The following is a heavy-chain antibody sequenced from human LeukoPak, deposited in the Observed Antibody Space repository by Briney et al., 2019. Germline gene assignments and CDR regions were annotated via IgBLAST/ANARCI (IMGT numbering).Heavy chain of an antibody. CDR1: GYTFTSYG. CDR2: ISAYNGNT. Sequence: ASVKVSCKASGYTFTSYGISWVRQAPGQGLEWMGWISAYNGNTSYAQKLQGRVTMTTDTSTSTAYMELRSLRSDDTAVYYCARERAAGRPYYGMDVWGQGTTVTVSS. D-gene: IGHD6-13*01. J-gene: IGHJ6*02. CDR3: ARERAAGRPYYGMDV. V-gene: IGHV1-18*01.